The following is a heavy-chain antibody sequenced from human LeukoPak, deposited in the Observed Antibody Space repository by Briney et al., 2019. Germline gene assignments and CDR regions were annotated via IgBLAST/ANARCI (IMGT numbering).Heavy chain of an antibody. J-gene: IGHJ5*02. D-gene: IGHD6-19*01. CDR3: AAFKQWLVVLDL. CDR1: GGSISSYY. V-gene: IGHV4-59*08. CDR2: IYYSGST. Sequence: SETLSLTCTVSGGSISSYYWSWIRQPPGEGLEWIGYIYYSGSTNYNPSLKSRVTISVDTSKNQFSLKLSSVTAADTAVYYCAAFKQWLVVLDLWGQGTLVTVSS.